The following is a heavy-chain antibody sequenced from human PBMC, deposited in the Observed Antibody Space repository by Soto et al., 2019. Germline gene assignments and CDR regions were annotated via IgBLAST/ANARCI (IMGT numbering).Heavy chain of an antibody. D-gene: IGHD3-22*01. CDR3: AKDYCDSNGMCTVVNY. J-gene: IGHJ4*02. CDR2: ISGSGGST. Sequence: GWSLRLSCAASGFTFSSYAMSWVRQAPGKGLEWVSAISGSGGSTYYADSVKGRFTISRDNSKNTLYLQMNSLRAEDTAVYYCAKDYCDSNGMCTVVNYWGQGSMVTVSS. V-gene: IGHV3-23*01. CDR1: GFTFSSYA.